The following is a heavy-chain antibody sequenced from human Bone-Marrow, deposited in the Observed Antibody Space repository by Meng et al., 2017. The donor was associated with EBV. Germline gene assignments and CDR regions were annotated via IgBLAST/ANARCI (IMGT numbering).Heavy chain of an antibody. CDR2: VHYTGST. Sequence: LREPGPGQVKPSETLSLPCTVSGDSISSFYYWGWIRQPPGRGLEWIGSVHYTGSTYYSPSLKSRVTVSVDTSKNQFSLRLTSVTAADTAVYYCARPFPSWQSPRLDPFGAWGQGTLVTVSS. CDR1: GDSISSFYY. J-gene: IGHJ5*02. V-gene: IGHV4-39*01. CDR3: ARPFPSWQSPRLDPFGA. D-gene: IGHD6-19*01.